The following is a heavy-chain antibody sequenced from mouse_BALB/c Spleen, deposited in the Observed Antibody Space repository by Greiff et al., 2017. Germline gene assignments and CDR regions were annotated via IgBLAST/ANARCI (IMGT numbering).Heavy chain of an antibody. Sequence: EVKLVESGGGLVQPGGSLRLSCATSGFTFTDYYMSWVRQPPGKALEWLGFIRNKANGYTTEYSASVKGRFTISRDNSQSILYLQMNTLRAEDSATYYCARDGLGGDYWGQGTSVTVSS. CDR1: GFTFTDYY. CDR2: IRNKANGYTT. J-gene: IGHJ4*01. CDR3: ARDGLGGDY. V-gene: IGHV7-3*02. D-gene: IGHD4-1*01.